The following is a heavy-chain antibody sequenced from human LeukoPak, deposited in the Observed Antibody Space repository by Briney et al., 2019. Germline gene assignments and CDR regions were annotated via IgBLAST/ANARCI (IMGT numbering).Heavy chain of an antibody. CDR1: GFTYSDFY. Sequence: PGGSLRLSCAASGFTYSDFYMSWMRQAPGKGLEWVSYISSSGRTIYYADSVKGRFTISRDNAKNSLYLQMNSLRAEDTAVYYCASRTDSSPYYYYYYYMDVWGKGTTVTVSS. V-gene: IGHV3-11*04. D-gene: IGHD3-22*01. J-gene: IGHJ6*03. CDR2: ISSSGRTI. CDR3: ASRTDSSPYYYYYYYMDV.